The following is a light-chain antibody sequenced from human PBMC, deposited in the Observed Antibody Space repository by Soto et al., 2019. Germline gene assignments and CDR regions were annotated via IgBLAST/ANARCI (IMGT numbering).Light chain of an antibody. V-gene: IGKV2-28*01. J-gene: IGKJ1*01. CDR3: MHALPTSWT. CDR2: TGS. CDR1: QSLLHSNGYNY. Sequence: DIVMTQSPLSLPVTPGEPASISCRSSQSLLHSNGYNYLDWYLQKPGRSPQLLIYTGSNRAVAVPARFSGSGEGRDFTLKISRVEAEDVGVYYCMHALPTSWTFGQGNKVEI.